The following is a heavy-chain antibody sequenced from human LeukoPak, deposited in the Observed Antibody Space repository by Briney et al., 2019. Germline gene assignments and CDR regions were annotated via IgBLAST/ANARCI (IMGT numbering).Heavy chain of an antibody. CDR1: GGSISSYY. J-gene: IGHJ4*02. CDR2: IYYSGST. V-gene: IGHV4-59*01. CDR3: ARGLGQNGSPGKKFDY. D-gene: IGHD3-10*01. Sequence: SETLSLTCTVSGGSISSYYWSWIRQPPGKGLEWIGYIYYSGSTNYNPSLKSRVTISVDTSKNQFSLKLSSVTAADTAVYYCARGLGQNGSPGKKFDYWGQGTLVTVSS.